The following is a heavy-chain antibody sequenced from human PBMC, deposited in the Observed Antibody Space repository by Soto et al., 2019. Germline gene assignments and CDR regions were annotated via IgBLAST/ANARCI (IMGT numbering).Heavy chain of an antibody. CDR3: AIYDFWSGHFDY. D-gene: IGHD3-3*01. V-gene: IGHV1-46*01. J-gene: IGHJ4*02. Sequence: ASVKVSCKASGYTFTSYYMHWVRQAPGQGLEWMGIINPSGGSTSYAQKFQGRVTMTRDTSTSTVYMELSSLGSEDTAVYYCAIYDFWSGHFDYWGQGTLVTVSS. CDR2: INPSGGST. CDR1: GYTFTSYY.